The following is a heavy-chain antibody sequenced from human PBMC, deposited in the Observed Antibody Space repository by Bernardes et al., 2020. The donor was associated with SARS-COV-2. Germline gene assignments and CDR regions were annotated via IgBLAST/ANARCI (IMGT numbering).Heavy chain of an antibody. Sequence: GGSLRLSCAASGFTFSTYAMSWVRQAPGKGLEWVSAITRDGTTYFIDSVKGRFTISRDNSRSTVYLQQISLRADDTAVYYCAKWGGYGDSWGQGTLVAVSS. D-gene: IGHD5-18*01. J-gene: IGHJ4*02. CDR1: GFTFSTYA. CDR2: ITRDGTT. V-gene: IGHV3-23*01. CDR3: AKWGGYGDS.